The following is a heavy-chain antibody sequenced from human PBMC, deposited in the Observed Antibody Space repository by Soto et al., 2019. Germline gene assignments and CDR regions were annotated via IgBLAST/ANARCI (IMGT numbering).Heavy chain of an antibody. J-gene: IGHJ4*02. V-gene: IGHV4-39*01. CDR3: TRVTTTPYYFDY. D-gene: IGHD1-1*01. Sequence: NPSETLSLTCTVSGGSIRSSNYYWGWIRQPPGKGLEWIGSIYYSGSTYYNPSLKSRVTISVDKSKNQFSLKLTSVTAADTAVYYCTRVTTTPYYFDYWGQGTLVTVSS. CDR2: IYYSGST. CDR1: GGSIRSSNYY.